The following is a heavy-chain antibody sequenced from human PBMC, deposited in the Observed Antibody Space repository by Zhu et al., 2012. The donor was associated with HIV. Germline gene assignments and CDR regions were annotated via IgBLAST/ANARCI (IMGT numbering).Heavy chain of an antibody. J-gene: IGHJ4*02. CDR2: IHHTGST. Sequence: QVQLQESGPGLVKPSGTLSLTCAVSGGSTSSSTWWTWVRQPPGKGLEWIGEIHHTGSTNYNPSLESRVTISVDKSNNQSSLELTSVTAADTAIYYCAGRTNGHWILGYWGQGTLVTVSS. D-gene: IGHD1-1*01. V-gene: IGHV4-4*02. CDR1: GGSTSSSTW. CDR3: AGRTNGHWILGY.